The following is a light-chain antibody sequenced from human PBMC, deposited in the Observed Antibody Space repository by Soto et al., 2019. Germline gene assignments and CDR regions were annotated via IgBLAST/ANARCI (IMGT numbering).Light chain of an antibody. V-gene: IGKV3-11*01. Sequence: EIVLTQPPATLSLSPGERATLSCRASQSVSSYLAWYQQKPGQAPRLLIYDASNRASGIPARFSGSGSGTDFTLTVSSLEPEEFAVYYCHQRSNWPLTFGGGTKVEIK. CDR2: DAS. J-gene: IGKJ4*01. CDR1: QSVSSY. CDR3: HQRSNWPLT.